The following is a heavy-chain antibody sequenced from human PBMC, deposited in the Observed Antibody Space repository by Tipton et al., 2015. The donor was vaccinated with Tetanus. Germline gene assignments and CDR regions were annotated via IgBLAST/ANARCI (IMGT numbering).Heavy chain of an antibody. D-gene: IGHD5-18*01. CDR2: ISYSGST. J-gene: IGHJ4*02. CDR3: ARHYSYPSIFDF. Sequence: TLSLTCTISGASIANGGFYYNWIRQHPGKGLEWIGFISYSGSTYYNPSLKSRFTISVDTSRSQFSLNLRSVTAADTAVYYCARHYSYPSIFDFWGQGALVTVSS. V-gene: IGHV4-31*03. CDR1: GASIANGGFY.